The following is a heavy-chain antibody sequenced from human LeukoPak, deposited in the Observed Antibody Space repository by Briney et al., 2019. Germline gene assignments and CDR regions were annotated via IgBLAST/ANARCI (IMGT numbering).Heavy chain of an antibody. V-gene: IGHV4-39*07. CDR3: ARHAVEAASRWFDP. CDR1: GGSISSSSFY. Sequence: SETLSLTCTVSGGSISSSSFYWGWLRQPPGKGLEWIGSISYSGITYYNPSLKSRVTISVDTSKNQFSLKLSSVTAADTAVYYCARHAVEAASRWFDPWGQGTLVTVSS. D-gene: IGHD1-1*01. CDR2: ISYSGIT. J-gene: IGHJ5*02.